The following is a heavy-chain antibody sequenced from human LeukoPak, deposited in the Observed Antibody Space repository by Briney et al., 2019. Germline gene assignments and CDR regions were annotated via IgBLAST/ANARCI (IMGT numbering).Heavy chain of an antibody. J-gene: IGHJ4*02. D-gene: IGHD6-13*01. CDR2: IYTSGST. CDR1: GGSISSYY. CDR3: ARHGVDSSWYSPTFDY. Sequence: SETLSLTCTVSGGSISSYYWSWIRQPPGRGLEWIGYIYTSGSTNYNPSLKSRVTISVDTSKNQFSLKLSSVTAADTAVYYCARHGVDSSWYSPTFDYWGQGTLVTVSS. V-gene: IGHV4-4*09.